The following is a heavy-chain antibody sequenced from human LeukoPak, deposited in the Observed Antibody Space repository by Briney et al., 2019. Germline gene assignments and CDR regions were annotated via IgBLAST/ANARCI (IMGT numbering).Heavy chain of an antibody. CDR2: ITSDGSST. CDR3: EATGVGGY. J-gene: IGHJ4*02. CDR1: GXTFXSYW. V-gene: IGHV3-74*01. D-gene: IGHD1-26*01. Sequence: LRLSXXXSGXTFXSYWMHWVRQVPGKGLVWVSRITSDGSSTNYADSVKGRFTISRDNAKNTLYLQMNSLRAEDTAVYYCEATGVGGYWGQGTLVTVSS.